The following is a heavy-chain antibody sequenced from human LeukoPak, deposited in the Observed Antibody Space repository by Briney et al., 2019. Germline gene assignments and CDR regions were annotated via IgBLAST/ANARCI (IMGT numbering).Heavy chain of an antibody. Sequence: SETLSLTCTVSGGSISSSSYYWGWIRQPPGKGLEWIGSIYYSGSLFCNPSLKSRVTISVDTSKNQFSLKLSSVTASDTAVYYCARLPILYYGSGRDYFDYWGQGTLVTVSS. D-gene: IGHD3-10*01. CDR3: ARLPILYYGSGRDYFDY. CDR1: GGSISSSSYY. CDR2: IYYSGSL. V-gene: IGHV4-39*01. J-gene: IGHJ4*02.